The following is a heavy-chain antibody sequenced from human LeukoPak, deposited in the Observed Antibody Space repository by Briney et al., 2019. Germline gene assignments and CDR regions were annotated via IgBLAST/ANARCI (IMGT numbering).Heavy chain of an antibody. CDR2: IWSNGINN. CDR3: VKEKAPFDGFDV. Sequence: PGRSLRLSCAASGFTVRNYGMHSVRQAPGKGPEWMSVIWSNGINNYYADSVRCRFTVSRDNSRNTQSLQMKSLRAEDTAVYYCVKEKAPFDGFDVWGQGAMVTVSS. J-gene: IGHJ3*01. V-gene: IGHV3-33*06. CDR1: GFTVRNYG.